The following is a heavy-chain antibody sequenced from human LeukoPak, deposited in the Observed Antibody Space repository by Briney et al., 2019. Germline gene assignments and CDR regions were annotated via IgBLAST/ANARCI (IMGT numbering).Heavy chain of an antibody. Sequence: GGSLRLSCAASGFTFSNYWMHWVRQAPGKGLVWVSRINSDGSSTTSADSVKGRFTISRDNAKNTLYLQMNSLRDEDTAVYYCARGTYGFDYWGQGTLVTVSS. D-gene: IGHD3-10*01. V-gene: IGHV3-74*01. CDR3: ARGTYGFDY. J-gene: IGHJ4*02. CDR1: GFTFSNYW. CDR2: INSDGSST.